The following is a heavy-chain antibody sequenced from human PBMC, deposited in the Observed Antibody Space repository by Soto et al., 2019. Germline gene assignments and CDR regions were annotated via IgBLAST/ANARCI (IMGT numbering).Heavy chain of an antibody. V-gene: IGHV3-21*01. J-gene: IGHJ6*02. CDR2: TSSSSSYI. CDR1: GFTFSSYS. CDR3: ARDGEAVAPYYYYGMDV. D-gene: IGHD6-19*01. Sequence: PGGSLRLSCAASGFTFSSYSMNWVRQAPGKGLEWVSSTSSSSSYIYYADSVKGRFTISRDNAKNSLYLQMNSLRAEDTAVYYCARDGEAVAPYYYYGMDVWGQGTTVTV.